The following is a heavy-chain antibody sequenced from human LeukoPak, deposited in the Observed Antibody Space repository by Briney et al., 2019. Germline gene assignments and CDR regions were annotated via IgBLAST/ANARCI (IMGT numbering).Heavy chain of an antibody. D-gene: IGHD2-15*01. Sequence: ASVKVSCKPSGYTFTSFGISWVRQAPGQGLEGMGWIGAYNGDTNYAQKFQGRVTMTTDTSTSTAYMDLRSLRSDDTAVYYCTRDHCRGDNCPSFDYWGEGTLVTVSS. J-gene: IGHJ4*02. V-gene: IGHV1-18*04. CDR3: TRDHCRGDNCPSFDY. CDR2: IGAYNGDT. CDR1: GYTFTSFG.